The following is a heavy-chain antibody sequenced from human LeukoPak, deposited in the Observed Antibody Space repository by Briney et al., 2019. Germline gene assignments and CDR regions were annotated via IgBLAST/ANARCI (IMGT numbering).Heavy chain of an antibody. CDR2: ISAYNGNT. V-gene: IGHV1-18*01. CDR3: ARDHEATYYYDSSGYGTFDY. J-gene: IGHJ4*02. D-gene: IGHD3-22*01. CDR1: GYTFTSYG. Sequence: ASVKVSCKASGYTFTSYGISWVRQAPGQGLEWMGWISAYNGNTNYAQKLQGRVTMNTDTSTSTAYMELRSLRSDDTAVYYCARDHEATYYYDSSGYGTFDYWGQGTLVTVSS.